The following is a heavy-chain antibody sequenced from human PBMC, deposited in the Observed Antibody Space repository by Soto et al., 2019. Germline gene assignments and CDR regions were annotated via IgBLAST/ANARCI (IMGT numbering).Heavy chain of an antibody. CDR1: GFSFSSYW. D-gene: IGHD4-4*01. V-gene: IGHV3-7*03. CDR2: VKEDGRDK. CDR3: VRVCVFRGEWPPVTYLDF. Sequence: GGSLRLSCAASGFSFSSYWMTWVRQAPGKGLEWVANVKEDGRDKDYVASVKGRFTISRDNANKSVALEMSSLRVEDTAVYYCVRVCVFRGEWPPVTYLDFWGQGIQVTVSS. J-gene: IGHJ4*02.